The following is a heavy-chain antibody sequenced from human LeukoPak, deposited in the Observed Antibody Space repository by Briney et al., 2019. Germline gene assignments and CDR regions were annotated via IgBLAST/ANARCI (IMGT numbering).Heavy chain of an antibody. CDR3: ARGPHLVRHYMDV. CDR1: GGSFSAYY. Sequence: LSETLSLTCAVYGGSFSAYYWSWIRQPPGKGLEWIGEINHSGSTNYNPSLKSRVTISVDTSKNQFSLKLTSVTAADTAVYYCARGPHLVRHYMDVWGKGTTVTVSS. CDR2: INHSGST. D-gene: IGHD2-2*01. V-gene: IGHV4-34*01. J-gene: IGHJ6*03.